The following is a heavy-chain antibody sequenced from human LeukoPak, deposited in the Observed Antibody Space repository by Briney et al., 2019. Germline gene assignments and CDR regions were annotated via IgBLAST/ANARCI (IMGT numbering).Heavy chain of an antibody. Sequence: GASVKVSCKASGYTFTSYDINWVRQATGQGLEWMGWMNPNSGNTGYAQKFQGRVTMTRNTSISTAYTELSSLRSEDTAVYYCARGSAAAYYLFDYWGQGTLVTVSS. J-gene: IGHJ4*02. CDR2: MNPNSGNT. D-gene: IGHD6-13*01. CDR3: ARGSAAAYYLFDY. V-gene: IGHV1-8*01. CDR1: GYTFTSYD.